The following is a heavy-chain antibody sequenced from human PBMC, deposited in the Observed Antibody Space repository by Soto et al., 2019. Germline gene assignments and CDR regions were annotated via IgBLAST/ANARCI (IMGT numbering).Heavy chain of an antibody. Sequence: AGGSLRLSCTASGFTFSDYAMSWVRQPPGKGLEWVSVISAGGSTYYADSVKGRLTVSRANSKNTLYLQMNSLRAEDTAVYYCANVPIWCSSTSCYTEGFDYWGQGTLVTVSS. D-gene: IGHD2-2*02. CDR2: ISAGGST. CDR3: ANVPIWCSSTSCYTEGFDY. V-gene: IGHV3-23*01. CDR1: GFTFSDYA. J-gene: IGHJ4*02.